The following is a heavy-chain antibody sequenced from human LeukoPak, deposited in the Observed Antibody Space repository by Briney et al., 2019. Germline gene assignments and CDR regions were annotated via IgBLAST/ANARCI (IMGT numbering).Heavy chain of an antibody. J-gene: IGHJ4*02. D-gene: IGHD3-10*01. V-gene: IGHV4-34*01. CDR1: GGSFSGYY. Sequence: SETLSLTCAVYGGSFSGYYWSWIRQPPGKGLEWIGEINHSGSTNYNPSLKSRVTISVDTSKNQFSLKLSSVTAADTAVYYCARGRMIGSGSYKYWGQGTLVTVSS. CDR3: ARGRMIGSGSYKY. CDR2: INHSGST.